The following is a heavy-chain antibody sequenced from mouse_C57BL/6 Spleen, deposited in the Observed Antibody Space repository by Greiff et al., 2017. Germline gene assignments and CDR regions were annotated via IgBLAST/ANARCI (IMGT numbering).Heavy chain of an antibody. CDR3: ARSDYYGSTYFDY. D-gene: IGHD1-1*01. V-gene: IGHV1-18*01. Sequence: VQLQQSGPELVKPGASVKIPCKASGYTFTDYNMDWVKQSHGKSLEWIGDINPNNGGTIYNQKFKGKATLTVDKSSSMAYMGLRRLTSEDTAVYYCARSDYYGSTYFDYWGQGTTLTVSS. CDR1: GYTFTDYN. J-gene: IGHJ2*01. CDR2: INPNNGGT.